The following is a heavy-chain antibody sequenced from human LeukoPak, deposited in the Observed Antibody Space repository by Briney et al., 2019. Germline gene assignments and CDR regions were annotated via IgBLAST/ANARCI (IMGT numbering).Heavy chain of an antibody. V-gene: IGHV1-2*02. CDR3: AREGGATSAFDT. CDR2: INPNSGGT. CDR1: GYTFTGYY. D-gene: IGHD1-26*01. J-gene: IGHJ3*02. Sequence: ASVKVSCKASGYTFTGYYMHWVRQAPGQGLEWMGWINPNSGGTNYAQKFQGRVTMTRDTSTSTVYMELSSLRSEDTAVYYCAREGGATSAFDTWGQGTMVTVSS.